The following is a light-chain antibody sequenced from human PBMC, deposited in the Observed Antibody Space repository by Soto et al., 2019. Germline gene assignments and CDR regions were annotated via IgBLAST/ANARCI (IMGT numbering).Light chain of an antibody. CDR2: DAS. CDR3: QQYNSYSRT. V-gene: IGKV1-5*01. Sequence: DIQMTQSPSSLSASVGDRVTITCRASQSISSYLNWYQQKPGKAPKLLIYDASSLESGVPSRFSGSGSGTEFTLTISSLQPDDFATYYCQQYNSYSRTFGPGTKVDI. J-gene: IGKJ3*01. CDR1: QSISSY.